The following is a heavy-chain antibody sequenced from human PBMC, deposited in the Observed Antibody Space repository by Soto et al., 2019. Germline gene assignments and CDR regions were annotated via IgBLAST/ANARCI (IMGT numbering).Heavy chain of an antibody. CDR3: ASLYDILTGYYIF. CDR2: ISTSGGST. CDR1: GSTFSSYA. J-gene: IGHJ4*02. V-gene: IGHV3-23*01. Sequence: GGSLRLSCAASGSTFSSYAMSWVRQAPGKGLEWVSAISTSGGSTYYADSVRGRFTISRDNSKNRLYLQMNSLRPDDTAVYYCASLYDILTGYYIFWGQGTLVTVSS. D-gene: IGHD3-9*01.